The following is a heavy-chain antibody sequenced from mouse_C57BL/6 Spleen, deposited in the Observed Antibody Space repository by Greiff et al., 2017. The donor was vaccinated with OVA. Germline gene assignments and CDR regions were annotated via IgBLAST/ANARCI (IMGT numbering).Heavy chain of an antibody. V-gene: IGHV3-6*01. Sequence: EVQVVESGPGLVKPSQSLSLTCSVTGYSITSGYYWNWIRQFPGNKLEWMGYISYDGSNNYNPSLKNRISITRDTSKNQFFLKLNSVTTEDTATYYCARGPNYYGSSYNAMDYWGQGTSVTVSS. J-gene: IGHJ4*01. D-gene: IGHD1-1*01. CDR3: ARGPNYYGSSYNAMDY. CDR2: ISYDGSN. CDR1: GYSITSGYY.